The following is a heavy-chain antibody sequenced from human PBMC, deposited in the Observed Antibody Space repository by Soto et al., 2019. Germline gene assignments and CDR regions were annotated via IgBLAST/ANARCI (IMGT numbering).Heavy chain of an antibody. J-gene: IGHJ3*02. V-gene: IGHV2-5*02. Sequence: QITLKESGPTLVKTTQTLTLNCTFSGFSLSTRGVAVGWIRQPPGKALEWLALIYWDDDKRHSPSLKSRLTITKDTSKNQVLLTLTNMDPVDTATYYCARASFSSAFDIWGQGTMVTVSS. CDR1: GFSLSTRGVA. CDR2: IYWDDDK. CDR3: ARASFSSAFDI.